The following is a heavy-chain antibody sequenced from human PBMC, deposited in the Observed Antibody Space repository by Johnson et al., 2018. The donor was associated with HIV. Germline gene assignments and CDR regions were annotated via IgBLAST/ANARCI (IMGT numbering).Heavy chain of an antibody. Sequence: QVQLVESGGGVVQPERSLRLSCAASGFTFSSYAMHWVRQAPGKGLEWVACISYDGSNKHYAGSVKGRFNISRDNSKNTLYLQMNSLRSEDTAVYSCARDHIRGYDSPNDALDIWGRGTMVTVSS. J-gene: IGHJ3*02. CDR1: GFTFSSYA. D-gene: IGHD3-22*01. CDR2: ISYDGSNK. V-gene: IGHV3-30*04. CDR3: ARDHIRGYDSPNDALDI.